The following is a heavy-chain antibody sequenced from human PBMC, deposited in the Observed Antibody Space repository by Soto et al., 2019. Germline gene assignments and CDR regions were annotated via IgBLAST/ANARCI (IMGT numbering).Heavy chain of an antibody. CDR1: GGSISSYY. CDR3: ARDHLYGSGTRTYYYYGMDV. Sequence: SETLSLTCTVSGGSISSYYWSWIRQPPGKGLEWIGYIYYSGSTNYNPSLKSRVTISVDTSKNQFSLKLSSVTAADTAVYYCARDHLYGSGTRTYYYYGMDVWGQGTTVTVSS. D-gene: IGHD3-10*01. J-gene: IGHJ6*02. CDR2: IYYSGST. V-gene: IGHV4-59*01.